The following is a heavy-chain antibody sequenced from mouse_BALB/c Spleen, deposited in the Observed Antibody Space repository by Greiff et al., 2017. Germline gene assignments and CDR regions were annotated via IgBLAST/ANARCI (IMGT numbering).Heavy chain of an antibody. Sequence: EVKLVESGGGLVQPGGSRKLSCAASGFTFSSFGMHWVRQAPEKGLEWVAYISSGSSTIYYADTVKGRFTISRDNPKNTLFLQMTSLRSEDTAMYYCARTYDYPYFDYWGQGTTLTVSS. CDR1: GFTFSSFG. CDR2: ISSGSSTI. D-gene: IGHD2-4*01. V-gene: IGHV5-17*02. CDR3: ARTYDYPYFDY. J-gene: IGHJ2*01.